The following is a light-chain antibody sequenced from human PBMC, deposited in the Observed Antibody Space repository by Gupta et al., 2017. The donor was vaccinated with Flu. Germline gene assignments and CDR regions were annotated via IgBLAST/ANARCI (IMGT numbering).Light chain of an antibody. CDR2: QDK. J-gene: IGLJ2*01. Sequence: SHELTQPPSVSVSPGETASIACSGDKLGDKYACWYQKKPGQSPVLVIYQDKKRPSGIPERFSCSNSGNTATLTISGTQAMDEADYYCQAWDSSTDVLFGGGTKLTVL. CDR1: KLGDKY. CDR3: QAWDSSTDVL. V-gene: IGLV3-1*01.